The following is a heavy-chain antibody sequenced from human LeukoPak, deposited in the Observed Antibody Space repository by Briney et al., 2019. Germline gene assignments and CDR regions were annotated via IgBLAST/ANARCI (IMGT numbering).Heavy chain of an antibody. CDR3: ARDAPRLGYDY. CDR2: IYSGGST. CDR1: GFTVSSNY. J-gene: IGHJ4*02. Sequence: GGSLRLSCAASGFTVSSNYMSWVRQAPGKGLEWVSVIYSGGSTYYADSVKGRFTISRDNSKNTLYLQMNSLRAEDTALYYCARDAPRLGYDYWGQGTLVTVSS. V-gene: IGHV3-53*01. D-gene: IGHD3-16*01.